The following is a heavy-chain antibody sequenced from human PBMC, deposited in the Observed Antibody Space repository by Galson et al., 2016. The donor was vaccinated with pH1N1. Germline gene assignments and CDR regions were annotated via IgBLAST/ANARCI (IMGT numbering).Heavy chain of an antibody. J-gene: IGHJ6*02. V-gene: IGHV3-30*18. D-gene: IGHD6-13*01. CDR2: ISYDGTKK. Sequence: SLRLSCAASGFTFWTYGMHWVRQAPGKGLEWVAIISYDGTKKFYADSVKGRFTVSRDNSRNTLYLQVNSLRAEDTAVYFCAKGLLAAADAFYGLDVWGPGTTVTVSS. CDR1: GFTFWTYG. CDR3: AKGLLAAADAFYGLDV.